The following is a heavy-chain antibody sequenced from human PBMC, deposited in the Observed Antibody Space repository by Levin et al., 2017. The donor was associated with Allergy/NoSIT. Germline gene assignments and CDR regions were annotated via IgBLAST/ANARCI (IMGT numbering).Heavy chain of an antibody. CDR3: ARDVMAVAPLYWFDP. V-gene: IGHV3-30-3*01. J-gene: IGHJ5*02. Sequence: GGSLRLSCAASGFTFSSYAMHWDRQAPGKGLEWVAVISYDGSNKYYADSVKGRFTISRDNSKNTLYLQMNSLRAEDTAVYYCARDVMAVAPLYWFDPWGQGTLVTVSS. CDR1: GFTFSSYA. CDR2: ISYDGSNK. D-gene: IGHD6-19*01.